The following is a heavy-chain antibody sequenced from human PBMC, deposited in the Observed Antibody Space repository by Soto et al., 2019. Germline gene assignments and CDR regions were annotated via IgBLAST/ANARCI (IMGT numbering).Heavy chain of an antibody. V-gene: IGHV1-2*02. J-gene: IGHJ6*02. CDR2: INPYTGGT. D-gene: IGHD2-21*02. CDR3: ATQFHHCGGDCYRGPYFGMDV. Sequence: ASVKVSCKASGYTFTGYYVLWVRQAPGQGPECMGWINPYTGGTNYAQKFQGRGTMTRDTSISTAYMELSKLISDDTAVYYCATQFHHCGGDCYRGPYFGMDVWGQGTTVTVSS. CDR1: GYTFTGYY.